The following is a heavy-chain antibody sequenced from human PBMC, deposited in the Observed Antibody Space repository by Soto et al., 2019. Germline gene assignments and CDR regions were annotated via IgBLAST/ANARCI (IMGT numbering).Heavy chain of an antibody. Sequence: GGSLRLSCAASGFTFGSYAMGWVRQAPGKGLEWVSAISGSGGSTYYADSVKGRFTISRDNSKNTLYLQMNSLRAEDTAVYYCAKSVGATTYYGMDVWGQGTTVTVSS. CDR3: AKSVGATTYYGMDV. CDR1: GFTFGSYA. D-gene: IGHD1-26*01. V-gene: IGHV3-23*01. J-gene: IGHJ6*02. CDR2: ISGSGGST.